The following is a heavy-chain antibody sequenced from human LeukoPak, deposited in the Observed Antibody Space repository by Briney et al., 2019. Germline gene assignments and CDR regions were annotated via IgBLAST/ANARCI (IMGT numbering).Heavy chain of an antibody. CDR3: DYTSSWCGPYYYGMDV. J-gene: IGHJ6*02. CDR2: ISGSGGST. D-gene: IGHD6-13*01. CDR1: GFTFSSYA. Sequence: GGSLRLSCAASGFTFSSYAMSWVRQAPGKGLEWVSAISGSGGSTYYADSVKGRFTISRDNSKNTLYLQMNSLRAEDTAVYYCDYTSSWCGPYYYGMDVWGQGTTVTVSS. V-gene: IGHV3-23*01.